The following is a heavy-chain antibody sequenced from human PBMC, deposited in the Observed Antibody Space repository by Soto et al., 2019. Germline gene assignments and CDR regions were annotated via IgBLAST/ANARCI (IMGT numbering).Heavy chain of an antibody. CDR1: GFSLSTSGIC. CDR3: ARTVSTTEEIDY. CDR2: IDWDDDK. V-gene: IGHV2-70*11. Sequence: SGATLVNRTQTLTLTCTFSGFSLSTSGICVSWIRQPPGKALEWLARIDWDDDKYYSTSLKTRLTISKDTSKNQVVLTMTNMDPVDTATYYCARTVSTTEEIDYWGQGTLVTVSS. J-gene: IGHJ4*02. D-gene: IGHD5-12*01.